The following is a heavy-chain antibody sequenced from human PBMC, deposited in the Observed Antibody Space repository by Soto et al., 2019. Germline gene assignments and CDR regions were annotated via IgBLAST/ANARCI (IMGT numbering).Heavy chain of an antibody. J-gene: IGHJ4*02. Sequence: QVQLQESGPGLVKPSQTLTLTCTVSGGSISSGSFYWSWIRPHPGQGLEWIGHISDSGSSYYNPSLESRVTISVDTSKNQCALKLSSVTAADTAVYFCARTTFYNIFTAYYSLFDYWGQGTLVTVSS. CDR2: ISDSGSS. CDR1: GGSISSGSFY. V-gene: IGHV4-31*03. D-gene: IGHD3-9*01. CDR3: ARTTFYNIFTAYYSLFDY.